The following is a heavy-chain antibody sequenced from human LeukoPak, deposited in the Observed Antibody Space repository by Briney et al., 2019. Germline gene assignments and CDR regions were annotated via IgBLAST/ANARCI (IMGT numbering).Heavy chain of an antibody. CDR3: ARLRFLEWFSPENYGVDV. CDR1: GGSISSYY. V-gene: IGHV4-59*01. CDR2: IYYSGST. J-gene: IGHJ6*02. Sequence: SETLSLTCTVSGGSISSYYWSWIRQPPGKGLEWIGYIYYSGSTNYNPSLKSRVTISVDTSKNQFSLKLSSVTAADTAVYYCARLRFLEWFSPENYGVDVWGQGTTVTVSS. D-gene: IGHD3-3*01.